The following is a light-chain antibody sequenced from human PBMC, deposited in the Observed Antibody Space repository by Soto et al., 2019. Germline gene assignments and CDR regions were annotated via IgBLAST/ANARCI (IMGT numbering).Light chain of an antibody. CDR2: DVS. Sequence: QSVLTQPRSVSGSPGQSVTISCTGTSSDVGGYNYVSWYQQHPGKAPKLMIYDVSKRPSGVPDRFSGSKSGNTASLTISGLQAEDEADYYYCSSAGSYSWVFGGGTKLTVL. CDR3: CSSAGSYSWV. J-gene: IGLJ3*02. V-gene: IGLV2-11*01. CDR1: SSDVGGYNY.